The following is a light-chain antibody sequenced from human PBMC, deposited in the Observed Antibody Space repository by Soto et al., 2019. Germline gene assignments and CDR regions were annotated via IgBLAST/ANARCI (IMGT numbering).Light chain of an antibody. CDR1: QDIRKY. CDR3: QHYDNLPLT. V-gene: IGKV1-33*01. J-gene: IGKJ5*01. CDR2: DAS. Sequence: DIQMTQSPSSLSASVGDRVTITCQASQDIRKYLNWYQQKPGKAPKLLIYDASNLETGIPSRFSGSGSGTDFTFTISSLQPEDFATYYCQHYDNLPLTFGQGTRLEIK.